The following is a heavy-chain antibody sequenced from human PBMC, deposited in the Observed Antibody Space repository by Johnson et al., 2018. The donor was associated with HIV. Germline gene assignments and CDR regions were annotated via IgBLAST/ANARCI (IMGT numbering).Heavy chain of an antibody. CDR2: IYSCGST. V-gene: IGHV3-66*03. D-gene: IGHD1-26*01. J-gene: IGHJ3*02. CDR1: GFTVSSNY. CDR3: ARDLGYLDAFDI. Sequence: VRLVESGGGLIQPGGSLRLSCAASGFTVSSNYMSWVRQAPGKGLEWVSVIYSCGSTYYADSVKGRFTISRDNSKNTLYLQMNSLRAEDTAVFYCARDLGYLDAFDIWGQGTMVTVSS.